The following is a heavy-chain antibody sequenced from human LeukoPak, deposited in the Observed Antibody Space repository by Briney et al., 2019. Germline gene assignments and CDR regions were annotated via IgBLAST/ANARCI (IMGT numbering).Heavy chain of an antibody. J-gene: IGHJ4*02. D-gene: IGHD2-2*01. CDR3: ARDQRLLDY. Sequence: SETLSLTCAVYGGSFSGYYWSWIRQPPGKGLEWIGEINHSGSTNYNPSLKSRVTISVDTSKNQFSLKLSSATAADTAVYYCARDQRLLDYWGQGTLVTGSS. CDR1: GGSFSGYY. CDR2: INHSGST. V-gene: IGHV4-34*01.